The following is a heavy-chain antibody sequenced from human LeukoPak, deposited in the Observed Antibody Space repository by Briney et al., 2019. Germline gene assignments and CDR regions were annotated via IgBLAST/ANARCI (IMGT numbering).Heavy chain of an antibody. CDR1: GYTFTSYG. CDR3: ARVLMVDFWSGYYRSYYMDV. Sequence: ASVKVSCKASGYTFTSYGINWVRQATGQGLEWMGWMNPNSGNTGYAQKFQGRVTMTRNTSISTAYMELSSLRSEDTAVYYCARVLMVDFWSGYYRSYYMDVWGKGTTVTVSS. V-gene: IGHV1-8*01. D-gene: IGHD3-3*01. CDR2: MNPNSGNT. J-gene: IGHJ6*03.